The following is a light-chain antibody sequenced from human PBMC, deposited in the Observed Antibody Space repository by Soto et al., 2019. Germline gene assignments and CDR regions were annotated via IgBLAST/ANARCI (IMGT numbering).Light chain of an antibody. V-gene: IGLV4-69*01. CDR1: SGHSNYA. Sequence: QLVLTQSPSASAPLGASVKLTCTLSSGHSNYAIAWHQQQSEKGPRYLMKLNSDGSHSKGDGIPDRFSGSSSGAERYLTISSLQSEDEADYYCQTWGSGIVVFGGGTQLPS. CDR2: LNSDGSH. CDR3: QTWGSGIVV. J-gene: IGLJ2*01.